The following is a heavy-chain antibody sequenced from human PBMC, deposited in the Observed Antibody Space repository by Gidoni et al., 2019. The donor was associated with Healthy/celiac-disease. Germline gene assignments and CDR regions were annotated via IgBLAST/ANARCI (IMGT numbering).Heavy chain of an antibody. CDR1: GYTFTSYY. Sequence: QVQLVPSGAEVKKPGASVKVSCKASGYTFTSYYMHWVRPAPGQGLEWWGIINPSGGSTSYAQKFQGRVTMTMDTSTSTVYMELSSLRSEDTAVYYCAMSSGWRGGCFDYWVQGTLVTVSS. CDR3: AMSSGWRGGCFDY. D-gene: IGHD6-19*01. CDR2: INPSGGST. V-gene: IGHV1-46*03. J-gene: IGHJ4*02.